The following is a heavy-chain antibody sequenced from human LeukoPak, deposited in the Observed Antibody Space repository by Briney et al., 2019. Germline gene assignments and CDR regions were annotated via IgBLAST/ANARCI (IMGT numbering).Heavy chain of an antibody. CDR1: GGSISNYY. J-gene: IGHJ3*02. V-gene: IGHV4-4*07. Sequence: SETLSLTCTVSGGSISNYYWSWIRQPAGKGLEWIGRIYDSGSTNYNPSLKSRVTISVDTSKNQFSLKLSSVTAADTAVYYCARVDSMVRGDDAFDIWGQGTMVTVSS. D-gene: IGHD3-10*01. CDR3: ARVDSMVRGDDAFDI. CDR2: IYDSGST.